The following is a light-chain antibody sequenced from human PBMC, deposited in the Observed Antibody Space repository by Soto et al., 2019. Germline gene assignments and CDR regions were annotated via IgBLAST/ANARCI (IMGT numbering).Light chain of an antibody. CDR3: QQYYSYPQT. CDR2: DAS. J-gene: IGKJ1*01. CDR1: QSVSRY. V-gene: IGKV3-15*01. Sequence: EIVMTPSPATLSVSPVERATLSCRASQSVSRYLAWYQQKPGQAPRLLIYDASTRATGIPARFSGSGSGTDFTLTISCLQSEDFATYYCQQYYSYPQTCGQGTKGDIK.